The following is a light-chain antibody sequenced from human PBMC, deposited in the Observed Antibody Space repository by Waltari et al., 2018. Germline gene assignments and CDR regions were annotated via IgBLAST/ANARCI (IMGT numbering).Light chain of an antibody. Sequence: QSALTPPASVSGSPGQSINLSCTGTSSDVGGYNYVSWYQQHPGKAPKLMIYDVSKRPSGVSNRFSGSKSGNTASLTISGLQAEDEADYYCSSYTSSSTYVFGPGTKVTVL. CDR3: SSYTSSSTYV. CDR1: SSDVGGYNY. J-gene: IGLJ1*01. V-gene: IGLV2-14*01. CDR2: DVS.